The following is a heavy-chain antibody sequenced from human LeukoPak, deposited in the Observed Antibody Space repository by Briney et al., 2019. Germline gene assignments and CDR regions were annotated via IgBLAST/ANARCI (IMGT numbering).Heavy chain of an antibody. J-gene: IGHJ4*02. CDR3: ARGDYYGSGSFHYYFDY. CDR2: ISGFDGST. V-gene: IGHV3-23*01. CDR1: GFTFSTYA. D-gene: IGHD3-10*01. Sequence: GGSLRLSCAASGFTFSTYAMSWVRQAPGKGLEWVSAISGFDGSTHYADSVKGRFTISRDNSKNTLYLQMNSLRAEDTAVYYCARGDYYGSGSFHYYFDYWGQGTLVTVSS.